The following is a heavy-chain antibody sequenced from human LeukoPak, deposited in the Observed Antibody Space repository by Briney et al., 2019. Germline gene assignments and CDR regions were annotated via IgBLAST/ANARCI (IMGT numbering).Heavy chain of an antibody. J-gene: IGHJ4*02. Sequence: GGSLRLSCAVSGFTVSSNYMSWVRQAPGRGLEWVSVIYSGGSAYYADSMKGRFTISRDNSKNTVYLQMDSLRVDDTAVYYCAKTANPGYWGQGTLVTVSS. D-gene: IGHD2-21*02. CDR2: IYSGGSA. CDR3: AKTANPGY. CDR1: GFTVSSNY. V-gene: IGHV3-66*01.